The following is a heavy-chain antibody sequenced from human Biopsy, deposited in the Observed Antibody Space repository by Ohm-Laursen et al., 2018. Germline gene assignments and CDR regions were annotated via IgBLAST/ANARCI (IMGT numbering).Heavy chain of an antibody. Sequence: GSLRLSCTASGFSFSDYYMSWLRQAPGKGLEWLSYISSRGTSINNADSVKGRFTISRDNAKKSLYLQMNSLRAEDTAVYYFARAKSVLDYFYGLDVWGQGTTVTVSS. V-gene: IGHV3-11*01. CDR3: ARAKSVLDYFYGLDV. CDR1: GFSFSDYY. CDR2: ISSRGTSI. J-gene: IGHJ6*02. D-gene: IGHD5/OR15-5a*01.